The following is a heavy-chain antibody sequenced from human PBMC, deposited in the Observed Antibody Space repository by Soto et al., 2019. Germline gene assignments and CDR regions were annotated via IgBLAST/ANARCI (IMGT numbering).Heavy chain of an antibody. J-gene: IGHJ4*02. CDR1: GYTFISHG. V-gene: IGHV1-18*04. CDR3: VRVMDRSYANDFDY. CDR2: INTFSGNT. Sequence: ASVKGSCKTSGYTFISHGISWVRQAPGQGLEWRGWINTFSGNTKFAPRVPGRVSSTTDTSTGTAYMERRSLTSDATAMDYCVRVMDRSYANDFDYWGQGTLVTAPQ. D-gene: IGHD1-26*01.